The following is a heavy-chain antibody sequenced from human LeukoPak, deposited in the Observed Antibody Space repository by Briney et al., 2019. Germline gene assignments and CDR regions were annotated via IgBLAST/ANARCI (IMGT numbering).Heavy chain of an antibody. Sequence: QPGGSLRLSCAASGFTFNGYNMNWVRQAPGKGLEWISYITSSSSSNSYADSVKGRFSISRDNAKNSLYLQMNSLRAEDTAVYYCAKSGYSSSWSNAAVYNWFDPWGQGTLVTVSS. D-gene: IGHD6-13*01. J-gene: IGHJ5*02. CDR2: ITSSSSSN. CDR3: AKSGYSSSWSNAAVYNWFDP. V-gene: IGHV3-48*01. CDR1: GFTFNGYN.